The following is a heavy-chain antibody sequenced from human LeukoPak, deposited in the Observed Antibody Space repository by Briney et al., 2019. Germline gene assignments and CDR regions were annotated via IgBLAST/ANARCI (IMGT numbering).Heavy chain of an antibody. J-gene: IGHJ6*02. Sequence: SETLSLTCTVSGGSISSGGYYWSWIRQHPGKGLEWIGYIYYSGSTYYNPSLKSRVTISVDTSKNQFSLKLSSVTAADTAVYYCARGPGYCSSTSCPNYYYGMDVWGQGTTVTVSS. D-gene: IGHD2-2*01. V-gene: IGHV4-31*03. CDR2: IYYSGST. CDR1: GGSISSGGYY. CDR3: ARGPGYCSSTSCPNYYYGMDV.